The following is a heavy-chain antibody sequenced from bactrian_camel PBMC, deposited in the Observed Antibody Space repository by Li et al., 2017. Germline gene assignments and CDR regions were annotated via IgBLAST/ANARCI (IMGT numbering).Heavy chain of an antibody. CDR1: GFTLHNNW. CDR2: IYTGDGST. Sequence: VQLVESGGGLVQPGGSLRLSCAASGFTLHNNWMHWVRQAPGKGLEWVSSIYTGDGSTISADSVKGRLTISRDNTKNMLYLQMNSLKPEDTAKYYCATTSEAGNYGSDYTSFRNWGQGTQVTVS. CDR3: ATTSEAGNYGSDYTSFRN. V-gene: IGHV3S19*01. J-gene: IGHJ4*01. D-gene: IGHD4*01.